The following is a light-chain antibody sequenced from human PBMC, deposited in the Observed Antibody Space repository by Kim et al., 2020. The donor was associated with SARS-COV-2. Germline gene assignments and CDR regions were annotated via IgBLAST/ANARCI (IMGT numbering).Light chain of an antibody. Sequence: DIQMTQSPSTLSASVGDRVTITCRASQSISDWLAWYQQKPGKAPKILIYKASSLESGVPSRFSGSGSGTEFTLTISSLQPDDFATYYCQQYNNYPYTFGQGTKLEIK. CDR1: QSISDW. V-gene: IGKV1-5*03. J-gene: IGKJ2*01. CDR2: KAS. CDR3: QQYNNYPYT.